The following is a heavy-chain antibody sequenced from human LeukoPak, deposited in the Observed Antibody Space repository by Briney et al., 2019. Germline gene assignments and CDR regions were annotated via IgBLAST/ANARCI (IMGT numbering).Heavy chain of an antibody. V-gene: IGHV4-39*01. D-gene: IGHD2-2*01. J-gene: IGHJ4*02. CDR3: ARHSNGGCTSTRCHIDY. Sequence: NPSETLSLTCTVPGDSISSSSYYWGWIRQPPGKGLEWIGTIYYSGSTYYNSSLKSRVTMSVDTSKNQFSLNLSSVTAADTAVYYCARHSNGGCTSTRCHIDYWGQGTLVTVSS. CDR2: IYYSGST. CDR1: GDSISSSSYY.